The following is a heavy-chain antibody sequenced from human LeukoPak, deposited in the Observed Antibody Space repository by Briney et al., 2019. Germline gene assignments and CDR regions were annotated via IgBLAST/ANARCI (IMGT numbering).Heavy chain of an antibody. CDR2: IYSGGST. Sequence: GGSLRLSCAASGFLVSTNYMNWVRQAPGKGLEWVSVIYSGGSTYSADSVKGRFTISRDNSKNTLYLQMISLRAEDTAVYYCAGRAADTYYYGMDVWGQGTTVTVSS. V-gene: IGHV3-53*01. J-gene: IGHJ6*02. CDR1: GFLVSTNY. D-gene: IGHD6-13*01. CDR3: AGRAADTYYYGMDV.